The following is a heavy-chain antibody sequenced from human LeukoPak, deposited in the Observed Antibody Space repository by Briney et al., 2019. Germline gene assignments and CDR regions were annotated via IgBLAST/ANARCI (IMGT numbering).Heavy chain of an antibody. V-gene: IGHV1-2*02. J-gene: IGHJ5*02. CDR1: RYTFTGYY. CDR2: LNPNSGGI. D-gene: IGHD6-19*01. CDR3: ARDLVAGTGYWFDP. Sequence: GASVKVSCKASRYTFTGYYMNWVRQATGQGLEWIGWLNPNSGGINYAQKFQGRVTMTRDTSISTAYMELSRLRSDDTAVYYCARDLVAGTGYWFDPWGQGTLVTVSS.